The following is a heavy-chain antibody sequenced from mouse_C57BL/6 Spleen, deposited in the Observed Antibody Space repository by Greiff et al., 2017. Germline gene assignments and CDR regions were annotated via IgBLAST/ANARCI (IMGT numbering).Heavy chain of an antibody. CDR2: INPSTGGT. CDR3: ASLTEDY. V-gene: IGHV1-42*01. J-gene: IGHJ2*01. CDR1: GYSFTGYY. Sequence: EVQLVESGPELVKPGASVKISCKASGYSFTGYYMNWVKQSPEKSLEWIGEINPSTGGTTYNQKFKAKATLTVDKSSSTAYMQLKSLTSEDSAVYYCASLTEDYWGQGTTLTVSS. D-gene: IGHD4-1*01.